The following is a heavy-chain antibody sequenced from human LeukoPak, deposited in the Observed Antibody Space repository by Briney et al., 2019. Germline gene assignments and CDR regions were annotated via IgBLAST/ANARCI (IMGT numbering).Heavy chain of an antibody. CDR2: IIPIFGTA. Sequence: GAPVKVSCKASGGTFSSYAISWVRQAPGQGLEWMGGIIPIFGTANYAQKFQGRVTITADESTSTAYMELSSLRSEDTAVYYCARSGWELLVTDYWGQGTLVTVSS. CDR3: ARSGWELLVTDY. V-gene: IGHV1-69*13. D-gene: IGHD1-26*01. J-gene: IGHJ4*02. CDR1: GGTFSSYA.